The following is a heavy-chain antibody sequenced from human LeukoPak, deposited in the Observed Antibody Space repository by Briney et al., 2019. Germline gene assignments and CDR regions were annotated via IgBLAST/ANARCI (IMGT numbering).Heavy chain of an antibody. CDR3: ARVGGSSYYYYMDV. V-gene: IGHV4-39*07. Sequence: SETLSLTCTVSGGSISSSSYYWGWIRQPPGKGLEWIGSIYYSGSTYYNPSLKSRVTISVDTSKNQFSLKLSSVTAADTAVYYCARVGGSSYYYYMDVWGKGTTVTVSS. CDR1: GGSISSSSYY. CDR2: IYYSGST. J-gene: IGHJ6*03. D-gene: IGHD6-13*01.